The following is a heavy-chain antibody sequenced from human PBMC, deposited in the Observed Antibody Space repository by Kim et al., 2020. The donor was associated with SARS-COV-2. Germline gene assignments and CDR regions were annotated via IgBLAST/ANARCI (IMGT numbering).Heavy chain of an antibody. J-gene: IGHJ4*02. Sequence: RNSPPFQGQVTISADKSISTAYLQWSSLKASDTAMYYCARQIIAARPPDYWGQGTLVTVSS. V-gene: IGHV5-51*01. D-gene: IGHD6-6*01. CDR3: ARQIIAARPPDY.